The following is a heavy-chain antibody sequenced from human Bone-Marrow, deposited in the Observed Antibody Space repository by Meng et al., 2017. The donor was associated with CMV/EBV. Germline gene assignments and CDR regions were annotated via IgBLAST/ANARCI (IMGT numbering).Heavy chain of an antibody. V-gene: IGHV1-2*06. D-gene: IGHD5-18*01. Sequence: ASVKVSCKASGYTFTFYYMHWVRQAPGQGLEWMGRLNPNSGGADFAQKFQGRVSMTRDTSISTTSMEVSRLRSDDPAVYFCARVQSVHSYAYDGTDYYYYYGMDVWGQGTTVTVSS. CDR3: ARVQSVHSYAYDGTDYYYYYGMDV. CDR2: LNPNSGGA. J-gene: IGHJ6*02. CDR1: GYTFTFYY.